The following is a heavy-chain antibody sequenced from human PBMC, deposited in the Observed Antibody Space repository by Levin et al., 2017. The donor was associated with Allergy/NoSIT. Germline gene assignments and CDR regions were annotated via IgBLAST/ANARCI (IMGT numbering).Heavy chain of an antibody. D-gene: IGHD3-22*01. CDR3: ARCPSFDSSGYYFDH. CDR1: GFTFSTYG. J-gene: IGHJ4*02. Sequence: GESLKISCAASGFTFSTYGMHWVRQAPGKGLEWVAVIWYDGSNAYYADSVKGRFTISRDNSKNTVNLQMNSLRAEDTAVYYCARCPSFDSSGYYFDHWGQGILVTVSS. CDR2: IWYDGSNA. V-gene: IGHV3-33*01.